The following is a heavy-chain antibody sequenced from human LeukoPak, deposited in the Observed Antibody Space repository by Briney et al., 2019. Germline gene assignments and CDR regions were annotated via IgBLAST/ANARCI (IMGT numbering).Heavy chain of an antibody. V-gene: IGHV3-21*01. CDR3: ARDKGNWEHY. CDR1: GFTFSSYS. CDR2: ISSSSSYI. J-gene: IGHJ4*02. D-gene: IGHD7-27*01. Sequence: GGSLRLSCAASGFTFSSYSMNWVRQAPGKGLEWVSSISSSSSYIYYADSVKGRFTISRDNAKNSLYLQMNSLRTEDTAVYYCARDKGNWEHYWGQGTLVTVSS.